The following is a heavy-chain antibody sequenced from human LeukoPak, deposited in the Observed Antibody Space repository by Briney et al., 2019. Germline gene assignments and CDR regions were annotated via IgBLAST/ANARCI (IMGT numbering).Heavy chain of an antibody. CDR3: ARDVIAAVQEY. J-gene: IGHJ4*02. CDR1: GFTFSSYA. CDR2: ISYDGSNK. Sequence: GRSLRLSCAASGFTFSSYAMHWVRQAPGKGLEWVAVISYDGSNKYYADSVKGRFTISRDNSKNTLYLQMNSLRAEDTAVYYCARDVIAAVQEYWGQGTLVTVSS. D-gene: IGHD6-13*01. V-gene: IGHV3-30*04.